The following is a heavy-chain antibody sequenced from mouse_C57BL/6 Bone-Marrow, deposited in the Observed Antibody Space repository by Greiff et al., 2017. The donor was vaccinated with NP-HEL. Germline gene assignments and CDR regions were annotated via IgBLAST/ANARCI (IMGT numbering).Heavy chain of an antibody. J-gene: IGHJ4*01. CDR2: IRLKSDNYAT. Sequence: EVQLVESGGGLVQPGGSMKLSCVASGFTFSNYWMNWVRQSPEKGLEWVAQIRLKSDNYATHYAESVKGRFTISRDDSKSSVYLQMNNLRAEDTGIYYCTDYYGSPYAMDYWGQGTSVTVSS. CDR3: TDYYGSPYAMDY. V-gene: IGHV6-3*01. CDR1: GFTFSNYW. D-gene: IGHD1-1*01.